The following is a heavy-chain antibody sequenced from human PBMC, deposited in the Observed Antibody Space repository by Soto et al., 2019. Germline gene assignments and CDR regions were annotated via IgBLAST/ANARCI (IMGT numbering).Heavy chain of an antibody. CDR2: ISGSGGST. V-gene: IGHV3-23*01. CDR3: AAANSYSSGSLGFDY. J-gene: IGHJ4*02. D-gene: IGHD6-19*01. CDR1: GFTFSSYA. Sequence: PGGSLRLSCAASGFTFSSYAMSWVRQAPGKGLEWVSAISGSGGSTYYADSVKGRFTISRDNSKNTLYLQMNSLRAEDTAVYYCAAANSYSSGSLGFDYWGQGTLVTVSS.